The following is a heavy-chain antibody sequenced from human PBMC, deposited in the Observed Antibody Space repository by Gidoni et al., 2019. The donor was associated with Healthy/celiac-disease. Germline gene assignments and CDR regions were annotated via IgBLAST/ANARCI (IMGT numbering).Heavy chain of an antibody. CDR1: GFTVRRNY. V-gene: IGHV3-53*01. CDR3: ARDRHAAGGWSLRGMDV. J-gene: IGHJ6*02. Sequence: EVQLVESGGGLIQPGGSLRLSFAASGFTVRRNYLSWVRQAQGKGLEWVSVIYSGGSTYYADAVKGRFTISRDNSKNTLYLQMNSLRAEDTAVYYCARDRHAAGGWSLRGMDVWGQGTTVTVSS. D-gene: IGHD6-19*01. CDR2: IYSGGST.